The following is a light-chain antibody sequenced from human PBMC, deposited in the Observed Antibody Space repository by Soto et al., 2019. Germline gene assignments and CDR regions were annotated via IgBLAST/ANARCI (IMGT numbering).Light chain of an antibody. V-gene: IGKV3-11*01. Sequence: EIELTQSPATLSLSPGERATLSCRASQSVSSYLAWYQQKPGQAPRLLIYDASNRATGIPARFSGSGSGTDFTLTISSLEPEDFAVYYCQQRSNWPRPITFGQGTRLEIK. CDR3: QQRSNWPRPIT. CDR1: QSVSSY. CDR2: DAS. J-gene: IGKJ5*01.